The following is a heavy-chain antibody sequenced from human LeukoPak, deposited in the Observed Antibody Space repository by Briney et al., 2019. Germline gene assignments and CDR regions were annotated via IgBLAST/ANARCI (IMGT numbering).Heavy chain of an antibody. CDR3: ARDAYSYTEN. J-gene: IGHJ4*02. D-gene: IGHD5-24*01. Sequence: PSETLSLTCTVSGGSLCSGGYYWSWIRQPPGKGLEWLGYIHHNGDTYYNPSLEGRVTISVETSENQFSLKLTSVTAADTAVYYCARDAYSYTENWGQGALVTVSS. V-gene: IGHV4-30-2*01. CDR1: GGSLCSGGYY. CDR2: IHHNGDT.